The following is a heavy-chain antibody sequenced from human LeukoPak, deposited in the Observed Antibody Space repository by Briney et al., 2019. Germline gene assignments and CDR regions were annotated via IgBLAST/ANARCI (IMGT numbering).Heavy chain of an antibody. CDR1: AVSITSGTYY. CDR3: ARASEKDMVTL. J-gene: IGHJ4*02. D-gene: IGHD5-18*01. Sequence: SQTLSLTCTVSAVSITSGTYYWTWIRQPAGKGLEWIGRIYSTGRVNYNPSLKSRVTMLLDTSKNHISLKLTSVTAADTAIYFCARASEKDMVTLWGKGTLVTVSS. CDR2: IYSTGRV. V-gene: IGHV4-61*02.